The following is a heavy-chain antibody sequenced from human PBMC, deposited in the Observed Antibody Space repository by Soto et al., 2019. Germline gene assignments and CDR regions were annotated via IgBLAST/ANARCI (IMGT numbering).Heavy chain of an antibody. D-gene: IGHD3-22*01. J-gene: IGHJ4*02. Sequence: SETLSLTCTVSGGSISSSYWSWIRQPPGKGLEWIGYIYYSGSTNYNPSLKSRVTISVDTSKKQFSLKLSSVTAADTAVYYCARLTRYYYDTSGSYYFDYWGQGTLVTVSS. CDR3: ARLTRYYYDTSGSYYFDY. V-gene: IGHV4-59*08. CDR2: IYYSGST. CDR1: GGSISSSY.